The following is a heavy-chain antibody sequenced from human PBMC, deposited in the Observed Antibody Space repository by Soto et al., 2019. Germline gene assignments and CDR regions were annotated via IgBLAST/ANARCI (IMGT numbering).Heavy chain of an antibody. CDR2: IYHSGST. J-gene: IGHJ6*02. D-gene: IGHD3-3*01. V-gene: IGHV4-4*02. CDR3: ARVMRFLEWSSPRDYYYYGMDV. Sequence: QVQLQESGPGLVKPSGTLSVTCAVSGGSISSSNWWSWVRQPPGKGLEWIGEIYHSGSTNYNPSLKSRVTISVDKSKNQFSLKLSSVTAADTAVYYCARVMRFLEWSSPRDYYYYGMDVWGQGTTVTVSS. CDR1: GGSISSSNW.